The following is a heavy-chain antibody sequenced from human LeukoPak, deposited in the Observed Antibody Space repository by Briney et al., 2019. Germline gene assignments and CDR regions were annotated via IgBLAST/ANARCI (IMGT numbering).Heavy chain of an antibody. V-gene: IGHV1-2*06. D-gene: IGHD3-22*01. J-gene: IGHJ5*02. Sequence: GASVKVSCKASGYTFIAWHLHWVRRAPGQRFEWMGRINPESGETNYAQNFQGRVAMTSDASITTAYMELSGLTPDDTAVYYCAREATFYYDADGSGVPSWFDPWGQGTLVTVSS. CDR1: GYTFIAWH. CDR2: INPESGET. CDR3: AREATFYYDADGSGVPSWFDP.